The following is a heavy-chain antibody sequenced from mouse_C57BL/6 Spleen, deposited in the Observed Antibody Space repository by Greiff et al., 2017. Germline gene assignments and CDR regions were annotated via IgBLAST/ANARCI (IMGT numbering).Heavy chain of an antibody. V-gene: IGHV1-85*01. J-gene: IGHJ4*01. Sequence: VKLMESGPELVKPGASVKLSCKASGYTFTSYDINWVKQRPGQGLEWIGWIYPRDGSTKYNEKFKGKATLTVDTSSSTAYMELHSLTSEDSAVYFCARYYYGSSYSAMDYWGQGTSVTVSS. CDR2: IYPRDGST. CDR1: GYTFTSYD. D-gene: IGHD1-1*01. CDR3: ARYYYGSSYSAMDY.